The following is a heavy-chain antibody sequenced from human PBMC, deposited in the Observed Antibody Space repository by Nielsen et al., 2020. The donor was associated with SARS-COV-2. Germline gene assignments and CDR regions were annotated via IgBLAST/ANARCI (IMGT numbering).Heavy chain of an antibody. CDR3: ARDQSSGMIVVTDYYYYGMDV. CDR1: GFTFSSYS. CDR2: ISSSSSYT. J-gene: IGHJ6*02. Sequence: GGSLRLSCAASGFTFSSYSMNWVRQAPGKGLEWVSSISSSSSYTYYADSVKGRFTISRDNAKDSLYLQMNSLRAEDTAVYYCARDQSSGMIVVTDYYYYGMDVWGQGTTVTVSS. D-gene: IGHD3-22*01. V-gene: IGHV3-21*01.